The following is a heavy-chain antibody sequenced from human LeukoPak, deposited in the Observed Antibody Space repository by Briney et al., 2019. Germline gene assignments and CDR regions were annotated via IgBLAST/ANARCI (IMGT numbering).Heavy chain of an antibody. J-gene: IGHJ4*02. D-gene: IGHD1-26*01. CDR1: GFTFGDYA. V-gene: IGHV3-49*03. CDR2: IRSKAYGGTT. CDR3: TSEREVGATRFDY. Sequence: GGSLRLSCTASGFTFGDYAMSWFRQAPGKGLEWVGFIRSKAYGGTTEYAASVKGRFTISRDDSKSIAYLQMNSLKTEDTAVYYCTSEREVGATRFDYWGQGTLVTVSS.